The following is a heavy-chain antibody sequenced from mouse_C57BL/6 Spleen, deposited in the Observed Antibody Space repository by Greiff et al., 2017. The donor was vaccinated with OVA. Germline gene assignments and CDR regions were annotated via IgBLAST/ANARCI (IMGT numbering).Heavy chain of an antibody. CDR2: FYPGSGSI. CDR3: ARHEERGYDGTTGYFDV. J-gene: IGHJ1*03. V-gene: IGHV1-62-2*01. CDR1: GYTFTEYT. Sequence: QVQLQQSGAELVKPGASVKLSCKASGYTFTEYTIHWVKQRSGQGLEWIGWFYPGSGSIKYNEKFKDKATLTADKSSSTVYMELSRLTSEDSAVYFCARHEERGYDGTTGYFDVWGTGTTVTVSS. D-gene: IGHD2-3*01.